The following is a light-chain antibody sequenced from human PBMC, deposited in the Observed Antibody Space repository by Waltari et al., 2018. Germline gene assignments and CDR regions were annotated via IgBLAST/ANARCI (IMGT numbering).Light chain of an antibody. CDR2: GNS. CDR3: QSYDSSLSGSVV. V-gene: IGLV1-40*01. Sequence: QSVLTPPPSVSGAPGPRVTLPCPGRSSTLGAGYDVHWYQQLPGTAPKLLIYGNSNRPSGVPDRFSGSKSGTSASLAITGLQAEDEADYDCQSYDSSLSGSVVFGGGTKLTVL. J-gene: IGLJ2*01. CDR1: SSTLGAGYD.